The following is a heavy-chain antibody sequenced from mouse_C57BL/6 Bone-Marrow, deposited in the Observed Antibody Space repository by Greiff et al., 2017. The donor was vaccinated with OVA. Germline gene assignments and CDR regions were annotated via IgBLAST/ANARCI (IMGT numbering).Heavy chain of an antibody. Sequence: QVQLQQPGAELVRPGSSVKLSCKASGYTFTSYWMHWVKQRPIQGLEWIGNIDPSDSETHYNQRFKDKATLTVDKSSSTAYMQLSSLTSEDSAVYYCARRGWLLPYCDYWGQGTTLTVSS. CDR2: IDPSDSET. J-gene: IGHJ2*01. V-gene: IGHV1-52*01. CDR3: ARRGWLLPYCDY. CDR1: GYTFTSYW. D-gene: IGHD2-3*01.